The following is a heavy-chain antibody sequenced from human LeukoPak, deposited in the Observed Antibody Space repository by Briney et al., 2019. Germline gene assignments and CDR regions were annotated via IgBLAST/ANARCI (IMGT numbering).Heavy chain of an antibody. CDR1: GVACKTYT. Sequence: GRSLILSCADCGVACKTYTMDWARKSPGKGLEWVASINSGGTTTHYADSVKGRFTISRDNAQNVLYLQMNGLRADDAAVYYCLRGDSRDFWGQGTLVTVSS. CDR3: LRGDSRDF. D-gene: IGHD3-22*01. V-gene: IGHV3-21*06. CDR2: INSGGTTT. J-gene: IGHJ4*02.